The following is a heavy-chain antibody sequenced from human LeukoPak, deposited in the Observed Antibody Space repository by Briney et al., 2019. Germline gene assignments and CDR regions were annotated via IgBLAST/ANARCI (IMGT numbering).Heavy chain of an antibody. CDR2: ISGSGTYI. V-gene: IGHV3-11*06. CDR1: GFTISNAW. D-gene: IGHD3-22*01. J-gene: IGHJ4*02. Sequence: GGSLRLSCAASGFTISNAWMSWVRQAPGKGLEWVSYISGSGTYIDYSDSVKGRFTISRDNAKNSLYLQMNSLRAEDTAVYYCARGHSSGYYPKYWGQGTLVTVSS. CDR3: ARGHSSGYYPKY.